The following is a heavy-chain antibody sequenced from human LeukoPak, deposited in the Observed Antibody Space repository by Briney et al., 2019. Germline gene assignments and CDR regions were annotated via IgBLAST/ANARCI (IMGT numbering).Heavy chain of an antibody. CDR1: GYTFTGYY. CDR3: ARGLVAAPFDY. Sequence: ASVKVSCKASGYTFTGYYMQWVREAPGQGLEWMGRINPNSGGTNYAQKFQGRVTMTRDTSISTAYMELSRLRSGDTAVYYCARGLVAAPFDYWGQGTLVTVSS. V-gene: IGHV1-2*06. D-gene: IGHD2-15*01. J-gene: IGHJ4*02. CDR2: INPNSGGT.